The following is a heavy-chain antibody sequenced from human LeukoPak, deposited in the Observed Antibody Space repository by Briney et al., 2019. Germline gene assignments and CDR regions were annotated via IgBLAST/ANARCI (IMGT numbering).Heavy chain of an antibody. CDR2: INPNSGGT. J-gene: IGHJ4*02. D-gene: IGHD3-22*01. CDR3: ARDAYYYDSSGYHPADY. CDR1: GYTFTGYY. V-gene: IGHV1-2*02. Sequence: GASVKVSCKASGYTFTGYYMHWVRQAPGQGLEWMGWINPNSGGTNYAQKFQGRVTMTRDTSISTAYMELSRLRSDDTAVYYCARDAYYYDSSGYHPADYWGQGTLVTVSS.